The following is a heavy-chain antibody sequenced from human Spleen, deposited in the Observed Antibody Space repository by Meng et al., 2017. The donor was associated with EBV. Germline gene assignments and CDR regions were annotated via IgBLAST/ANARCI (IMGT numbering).Heavy chain of an antibody. CDR2: IGGSGSNT. Sequence: RWSRRGAGGGVECVLGIGGSGSNTFYGDSVKARFIISRDNSKNTLSLYMNSRTDADTALYYCAREKDSGRYQIGYWGQGTLVTVSS. V-gene: IGHV3-23*01. J-gene: IGHJ4*02. D-gene: IGHD6-19*01. CDR3: AREKDSGRYQIGY.